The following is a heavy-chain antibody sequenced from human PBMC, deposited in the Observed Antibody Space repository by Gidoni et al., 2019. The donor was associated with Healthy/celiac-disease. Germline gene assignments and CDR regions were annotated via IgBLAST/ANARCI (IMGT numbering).Heavy chain of an antibody. CDR1: GFTFSSYA. V-gene: IGHV3-30*04. Sequence: QVQLVESGGGVVQPGRSLRLSCAASGFTFSSYAMHWVRQAPGKGLEWVAVISYDGSNKYYADSVKGRFTISRDNSKNTLYLQMNSLRAEDTAVYYCAKVSLSKSYYDFWSGYAGPLDYWGQGTLVTVSS. D-gene: IGHD3-3*01. CDR3: AKVSLSKSYYDFWSGYAGPLDY. CDR2: ISYDGSNK. J-gene: IGHJ4*02.